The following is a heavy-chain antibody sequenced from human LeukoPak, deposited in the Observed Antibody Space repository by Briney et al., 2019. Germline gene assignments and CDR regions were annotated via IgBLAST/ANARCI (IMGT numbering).Heavy chain of an antibody. J-gene: IGHJ4*02. CDR3: ARGKGFVGHFDF. V-gene: IGHV1-69*08. D-gene: IGHD2-15*01. CDR2: IIPILGTA. Sequence: SVKVSCKASGGTLRSNTISWVRQPPGQGPGWMGRIIPILGTAEYAEKFQGRVTITADKSTSTAYMELSSLKSEDTALYYCARGKGFVGHFDFWGQGTLVTVSS. CDR1: GGTLRSNT.